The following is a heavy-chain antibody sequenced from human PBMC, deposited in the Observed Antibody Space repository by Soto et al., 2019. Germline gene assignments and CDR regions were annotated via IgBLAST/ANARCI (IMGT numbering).Heavy chain of an antibody. CDR3: ARESSSSGRLDY. D-gene: IGHD6-19*01. CDR2: ISAIDYTS. J-gene: IGHJ4*02. Sequence: EVQLVESGGGLVQPGGSLRLSCAASGFTFSDFEFSWVRQAPGKGLEWISYISAIDYTSHYADSVRGRFTFSRDYAKKSLFLQMDNLRAEDTAVYYCARESSSSGRLDYWGQGTLVSVSS. V-gene: IGHV3-48*03. CDR1: GFTFSDFE.